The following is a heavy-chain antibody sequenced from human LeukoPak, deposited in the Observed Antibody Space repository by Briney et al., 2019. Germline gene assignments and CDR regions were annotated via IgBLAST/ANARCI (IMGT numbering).Heavy chain of an antibody. V-gene: IGHV3-7*03. CDR1: GFTFTNYW. Sequence: GGSLRLSCAASGFTFTNYWMSWVRQAPGKGLEWVADIKQDGSEKYYVDSVKGRFTISRDNAKNSLYLQMNSLRAEDTAVYYCARKGSRRPSPEGVWGQGTLVTVSS. D-gene: IGHD1-14*01. CDR3: ARKGSRRPSPEGV. J-gene: IGHJ4*02. CDR2: IKQDGSEK.